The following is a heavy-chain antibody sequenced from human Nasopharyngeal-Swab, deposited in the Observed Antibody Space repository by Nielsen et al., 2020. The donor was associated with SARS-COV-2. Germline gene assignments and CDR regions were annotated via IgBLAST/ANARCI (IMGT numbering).Heavy chain of an antibody. CDR3: ARDLVGLLEWLSKSHYDV. CDR2: ISSSGTTI. CDR1: GFTLSSYS. Sequence: GGSLRLSCAASGFTLSSYSMNWVRQAPGKGLEWVSYISSSGTTIYYADSVKGRFTISRDNAKNSLYLQMNSLRAGDTAVYYCARDLVGLLEWLSKSHYDVWGQGTTVTVSS. V-gene: IGHV3-48*04. D-gene: IGHD3-3*01. J-gene: IGHJ6*02.